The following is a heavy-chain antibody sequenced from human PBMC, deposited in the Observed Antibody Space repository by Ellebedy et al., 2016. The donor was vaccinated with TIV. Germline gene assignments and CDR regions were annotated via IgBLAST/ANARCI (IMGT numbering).Heavy chain of an antibody. CDR2: INPNSGGT. D-gene: IGHD3-22*01. CDR1: GYTFTSYY. V-gene: IGHV1-2*02. CDR3: AREYDSSGYFGY. J-gene: IGHJ4*02. Sequence: ASVKVSCXASGYTFTSYYMHWVRQAPGQGLEWMGWINPNSGGTNYAQKFQGRVTMTRDTSISTAYMELSRLRSDDTAVYYCAREYDSSGYFGYWGQGTLVTVSS.